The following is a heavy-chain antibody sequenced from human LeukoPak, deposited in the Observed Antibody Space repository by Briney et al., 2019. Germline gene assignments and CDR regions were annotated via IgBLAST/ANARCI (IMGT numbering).Heavy chain of an antibody. V-gene: IGHV3-74*01. CDR1: GFSFSSHW. Sequence: GGSLRLSCAASGFSFSSHWMPWVRQVPGKGLVWVSRIYSDGSITSYADSVKGRFTISRDNAKNTLYLQMNSLRAEDTAVYYCAREGRITIFGVVKNWFDPWGQGTLVTVSS. CDR3: AREGRITIFGVVKNWFDP. D-gene: IGHD3-3*01. CDR2: IYSDGSIT. J-gene: IGHJ5*02.